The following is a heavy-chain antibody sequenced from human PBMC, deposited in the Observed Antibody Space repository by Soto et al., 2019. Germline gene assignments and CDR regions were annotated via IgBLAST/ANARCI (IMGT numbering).Heavy chain of an antibody. CDR2: IKNKIDGGTI. V-gene: IGHV3-15*07. CDR3: TVLLYGEIYNY. D-gene: IGHD3-10*01. CDR1: GFSFKNAW. J-gene: IGHJ4*01. Sequence: EVELVESGGGLVKPGGSLTLSCAASGFSFKNAWMNWVRQAPGKGLEWVGRIKNKIDGGTIHYAAFVKGRFIISREASENTLELHMNDLKTEDSAVYFCTVLLYGEIYNYWCQGGLITVSS.